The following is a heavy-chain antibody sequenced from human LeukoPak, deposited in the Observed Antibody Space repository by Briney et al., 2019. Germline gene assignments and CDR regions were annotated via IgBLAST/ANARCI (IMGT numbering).Heavy chain of an antibody. V-gene: IGHV3-30-3*01. Sequence: GGSLRLSCAASGFTYGSYSMNWVRQAPGKGLEWVAVISYDGSNKYYADSVKGRFTISRDNSKNTLYLQMNSLRAEDTAVYYCASPGYCSGGSCHRNLDYWGQGTLVTASS. CDR1: GFTYGSYS. J-gene: IGHJ4*02. CDR2: ISYDGSNK. CDR3: ASPGYCSGGSCHRNLDY. D-gene: IGHD2-15*01.